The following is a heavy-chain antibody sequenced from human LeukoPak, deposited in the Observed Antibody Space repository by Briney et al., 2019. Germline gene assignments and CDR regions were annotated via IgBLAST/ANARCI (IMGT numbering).Heavy chain of an antibody. J-gene: IGHJ1*01. V-gene: IGHV1-2*02. D-gene: IGHD1-26*01. Sequence: ASVTVSCTASGYTFTVYYMHWVRQAPGQGLAWVGWINPKSGGTDYAQRLQGRVTMTTDTSIATAYMELSRLTSDDTAVYFCARGTIGSYSSVHDWGQGTLVTVSS. CDR3: ARGTIGSYSSVHD. CDR2: INPKSGGT. CDR1: GYTFTVYY.